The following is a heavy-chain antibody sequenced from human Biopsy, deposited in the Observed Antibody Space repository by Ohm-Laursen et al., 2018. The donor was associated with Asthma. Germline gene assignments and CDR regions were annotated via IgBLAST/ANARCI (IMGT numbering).Heavy chain of an antibody. CDR2: INSVFGTT. Sequence: ASVKASCKSLGGTLNTYVIGWVRQAPGQGLEWMGGINSVFGTTTYPQKFQDRVTITADDSTSTVYMELSSLRSEDTAVYYCARKAGSCISRTCYSLDFWGQGTLVTVSS. CDR3: ARKAGSCISRTCYSLDF. V-gene: IGHV1-69*13. J-gene: IGHJ4*02. CDR1: GGTLNTYV. D-gene: IGHD2-2*01.